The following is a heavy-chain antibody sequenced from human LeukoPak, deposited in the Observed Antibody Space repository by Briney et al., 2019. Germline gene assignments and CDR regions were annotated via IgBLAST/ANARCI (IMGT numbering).Heavy chain of an antibody. Sequence: WGSLRLSCAASGFTFDDYAMHWVRQAPGKGLEWVSLITGDGGSTYYADSVKGRFTISRDNSKNSLYLQMNSLRSEDTALYYSARNGNFDYWGQGTPVTVSS. V-gene: IGHV3-43*02. CDR2: ITGDGGST. CDR3: ARNGNFDY. CDR1: GFTFDDYA. D-gene: IGHD1-14*01. J-gene: IGHJ4*02.